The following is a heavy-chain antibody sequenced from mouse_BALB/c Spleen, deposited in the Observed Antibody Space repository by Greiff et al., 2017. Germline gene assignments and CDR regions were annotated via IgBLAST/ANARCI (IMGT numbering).Heavy chain of an antibody. J-gene: IGHJ2*01. CDR3: ARGGLRSSFDY. Sequence: EVQGVESGPGLVKPSQSLSLTCTVTGYSITSDYAWNWIRQFPGNKLEWMGYISYSGSTSYNPSLKSRISITRDTSKNQFFLQLNSVTTEDTATYYCARGGLRSSFDYWGQGTTLTVSS. CDR1: GYSITSDYA. CDR2: ISYSGST. V-gene: IGHV3-2*02. D-gene: IGHD2-4*01.